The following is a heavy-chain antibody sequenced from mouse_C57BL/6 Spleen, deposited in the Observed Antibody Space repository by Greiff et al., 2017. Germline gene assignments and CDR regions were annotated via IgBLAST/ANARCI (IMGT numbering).Heavy chain of an antibody. CDR1: GYTFTNYW. V-gene: IGHV1-63*01. J-gene: IGHJ2*01. CDR3: ARQGDGYSYFDY. Sequence: QVQLQQSGAELVRPGTSVKMSCKASGYTFTNYWIGWAKQRPGHGLEWIGDIYPGGGYTNYNEKFKGKATLTADKSSSTAYMQFSSLTSEDSAFYYCARQGDGYSYFDYWGQGTTLTVAS. D-gene: IGHD2-3*01. CDR2: IYPGGGYT.